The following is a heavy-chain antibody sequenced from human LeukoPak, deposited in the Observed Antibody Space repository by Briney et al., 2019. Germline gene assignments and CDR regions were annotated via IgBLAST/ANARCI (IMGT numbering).Heavy chain of an antibody. J-gene: IGHJ4*02. CDR1: GFTLSSYA. D-gene: IGHD3-22*01. V-gene: IGHV3-23*01. Sequence: GGSLRLSCAASGFTLSSYAMSWVRQGPGKGLEWVSAISVSGNTYHADSVKGRFTISRDNSKNTLYLQMNSLRAEDTAVYYCAKDPYDSSGYYFRYFDYWGQGTLVTVSS. CDR3: AKDPYDSSGYYFRYFDY. CDR2: ISVSGNT.